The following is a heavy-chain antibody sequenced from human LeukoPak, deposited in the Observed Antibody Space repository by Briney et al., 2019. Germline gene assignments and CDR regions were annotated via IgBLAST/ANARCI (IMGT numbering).Heavy chain of an antibody. Sequence: ASVKVSCKASGYTFTGFYMHWVRQAPGQGLEWMGWINPNSGGTNYAQKFQGRVTMTRDTSISTAYMELSRLRSDDTAAYYCARDITMVPYYYMDVWGKGTTVTVSS. CDR2: INPNSGGT. V-gene: IGHV1-2*02. CDR3: ARDITMVPYYYMDV. D-gene: IGHD3-10*01. J-gene: IGHJ6*03. CDR1: GYTFTGFY.